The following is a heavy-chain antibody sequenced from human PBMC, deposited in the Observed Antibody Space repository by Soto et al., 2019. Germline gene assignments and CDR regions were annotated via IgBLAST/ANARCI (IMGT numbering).Heavy chain of an antibody. D-gene: IGHD1-1*01. CDR2: IYSGGAT. CDR3: ARDGTYNWV. V-gene: IGHV3-66*01. Sequence: EVQRVKSGGGLVQPGGSLGLSCAASGFTVSNNYMRWVRQAPGKGLEWVSLIYSGGATYYADSVKGRFTISRDNSKNTLYLQMNSLRAEDTAVYYCARDGTYNWVGGQGILVTVSS. CDR1: GFTVSNNY. J-gene: IGHJ4*02.